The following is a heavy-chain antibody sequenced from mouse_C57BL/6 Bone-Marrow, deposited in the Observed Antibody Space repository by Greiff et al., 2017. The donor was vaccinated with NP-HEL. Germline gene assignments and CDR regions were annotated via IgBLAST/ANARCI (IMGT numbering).Heavy chain of an antibody. Sequence: VQLQQPGAELVMPGASVKLSCKASGYTFTSYWMHWVKQRPGQGLEWIGEIDPSDSYTNYNQKFKGKSTLTVDKSSSTAYMQLSSLTSEDSAVYYCARNPTYYGSSLDDWGQGTTLTVSS. D-gene: IGHD1-1*01. CDR2: IDPSDSYT. CDR1: GYTFTSYW. V-gene: IGHV1-69*01. J-gene: IGHJ2*01. CDR3: ARNPTYYGSSLDD.